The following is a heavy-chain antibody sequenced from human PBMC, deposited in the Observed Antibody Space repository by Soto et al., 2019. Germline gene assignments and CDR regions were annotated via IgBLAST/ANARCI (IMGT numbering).Heavy chain of an antibody. CDR2: ISGHNGNT. V-gene: IGHV1-18*01. Sequence: QVQLVQSGDEVKKTGASVKVSCRASGYTLTNYGISWVRQAPGQGLFWMGWISGHNGNTLYAQNGEGRLTLTIDTSTNTAYMELMSLHIDDTAMYYCVRDWQLSPWGQGTLGTVSS. D-gene: IGHD1-1*01. CDR1: GYTLTNYG. CDR3: VRDWQLSP. J-gene: IGHJ5*02.